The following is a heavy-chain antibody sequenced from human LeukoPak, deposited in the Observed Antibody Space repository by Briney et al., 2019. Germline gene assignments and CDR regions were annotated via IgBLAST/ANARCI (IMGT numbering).Heavy chain of an antibody. CDR2: ISAYNGNT. CDR3: ARGIAASRVLDDAFDI. CDR1: GYTFTSYG. D-gene: IGHD6-13*01. Sequence: ASVKVSCKTSGYTFTSYGISWVRQAPGQGLEWMGWISAYNGNTNYAQKLQGRVTMTTDTSTSTAYMELRSLRSDDTAVYYCARGIAASRVLDDAFDIWGQGTMVTVSS. J-gene: IGHJ3*02. V-gene: IGHV1-18*01.